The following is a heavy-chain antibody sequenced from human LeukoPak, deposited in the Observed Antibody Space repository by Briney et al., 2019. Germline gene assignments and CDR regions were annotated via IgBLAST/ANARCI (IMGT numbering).Heavy chain of an antibody. CDR1: GGSFSGYY. D-gene: IGHD3-22*01. CDR3: ARRYYYESRLDY. V-gene: IGHV4-34*01. CDR2: INHSGST. J-gene: IGHJ4*02. Sequence: SSETLSLTCAVYGGSFSGYYWTWIRQTPGKGLEWIGEINHSGSTNYNPSLKSRVTISVDTSKNQFSLKLSSVTAADTAVYCCARRYYYESRLDYWGQGTLVTVSS.